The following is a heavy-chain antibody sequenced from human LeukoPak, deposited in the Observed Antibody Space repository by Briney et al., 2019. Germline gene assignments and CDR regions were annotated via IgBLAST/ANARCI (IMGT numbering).Heavy chain of an antibody. CDR2: ISGSGGST. Sequence: GGSLRLSCAASGFTFSSYAMSWVRQAPGKRLEWVSAISGSGGSTYYADSVKGRFTISRDNSKNTLYLQMNSLRAEDTAVYYCAKSIAAYNWFDPWGQGTLVTVSS. D-gene: IGHD6-6*01. J-gene: IGHJ5*02. CDR3: AKSIAAYNWFDP. V-gene: IGHV3-23*01. CDR1: GFTFSSYA.